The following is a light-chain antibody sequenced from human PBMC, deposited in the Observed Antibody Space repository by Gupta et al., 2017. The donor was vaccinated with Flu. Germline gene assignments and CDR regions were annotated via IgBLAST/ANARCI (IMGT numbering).Light chain of an antibody. Sequence: SITISCTGTSSDGGTSTFVAWYQHQPGKAPKRLMYEDTERPSGMSERFSGSKSGNTASLTIAGLQAEDEADVYCCSYAGTTTVVFGTGTKVTVL. CDR1: SSDGGTSTF. CDR2: EDT. V-gene: IGLV2-23*01. CDR3: CSYAGTTTVV. J-gene: IGLJ1*01.